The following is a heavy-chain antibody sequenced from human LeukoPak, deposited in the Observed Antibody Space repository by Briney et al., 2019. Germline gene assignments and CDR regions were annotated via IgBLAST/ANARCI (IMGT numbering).Heavy chain of an antibody. CDR3: ARERPRSIAAAYDAFDI. CDR2: ISAYNGNT. V-gene: IGHV1-18*04. Sequence: GASVKVSCKTSGYTFTAYYLNWVRQAPGQGLEWMGWISAYNGNTNYAQKLQGRVTMTTDTSTSTAYMELRSLRSDDTAVYYCARERPRSIAAAYDAFDIWGQGTMVTVSS. CDR1: GYTFTAYY. D-gene: IGHD6-13*01. J-gene: IGHJ3*02.